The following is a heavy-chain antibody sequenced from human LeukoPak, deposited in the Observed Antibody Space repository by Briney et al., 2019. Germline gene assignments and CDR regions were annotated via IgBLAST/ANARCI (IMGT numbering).Heavy chain of an antibody. J-gene: IGHJ4*02. CDR1: GGSISSYY. D-gene: IGHD3-22*01. CDR2: IYYSGST. Sequence: SETLSLTCTVSGGSISSYYWSWIRQPPGKGLEWIGYIYYSGSTNYNPSLKSRVTISVDTSKNQFSLKLSSVTAADTALYYCARGTDSSAYFDYWGQGTLVTVSS. CDR3: ARGTDSSAYFDY. V-gene: IGHV4-59*01.